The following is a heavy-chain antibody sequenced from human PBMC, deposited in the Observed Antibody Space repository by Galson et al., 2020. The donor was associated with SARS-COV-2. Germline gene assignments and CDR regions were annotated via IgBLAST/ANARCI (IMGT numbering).Heavy chain of an antibody. V-gene: IGHV4-61*02. CDR1: DGYNSSGNHY. CDR3: ARGNFPCVTIFGIVIGPCGMDV. Sequence: SQNLSLTCTVSDGYNSSGNHYSTGIRQPAGKGLEWNDPHYKSRNTTYNPSLWSQDPIPVHTSKNQFSLKLRSLTAADTAVYYCARGNFPCVTIFGIVIGPCGMDVWGQGTAVTVSS. J-gene: IGHJ6*02. CDR2: HYKSRNT. D-gene: IGHD3-3*01.